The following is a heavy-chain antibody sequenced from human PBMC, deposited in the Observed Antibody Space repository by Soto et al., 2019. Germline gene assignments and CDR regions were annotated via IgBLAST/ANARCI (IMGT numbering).Heavy chain of an antibody. Sequence: QVQLVQSGAEVKKPGSSVKVSCKASGGTFSSYTISWVRQAPGRGLEWMGRINPILGIANYAQKFQGRVTITVDKSTSTAYMELSSLRSDDTAVYYCARGDWYFDLWGRGTLVTVSS. V-gene: IGHV1-69*02. CDR3: ARGDWYFDL. CDR2: INPILGIA. CDR1: GGTFSSYT. J-gene: IGHJ2*01.